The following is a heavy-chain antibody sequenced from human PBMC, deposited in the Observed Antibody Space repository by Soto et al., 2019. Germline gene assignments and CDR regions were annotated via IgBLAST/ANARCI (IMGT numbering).Heavy chain of an antibody. CDR1: GFTFSNYA. D-gene: IGHD6-13*01. CDR3: AKRPLKAAGFDY. V-gene: IGHV3-23*01. CDR2: ITGSGGGT. Sequence: GGSLRLSCAASGFTFSNYAMTWVRQAPGKGPEWVSVITGSGGGTYFVDSVKGRFTISRDNSKNTVYLQMNSLRAEDTAVYYCAKRPLKAAGFDYWGQGTLVTVSS. J-gene: IGHJ4*02.